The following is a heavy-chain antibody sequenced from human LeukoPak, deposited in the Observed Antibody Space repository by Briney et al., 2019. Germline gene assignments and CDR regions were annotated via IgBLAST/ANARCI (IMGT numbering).Heavy chain of an antibody. V-gene: IGHV4-31*02. D-gene: IGHD4-11*01. CDR2: IYYSGST. Sequence: LRLSCAASGFTFSSYAMSWIRQHPGKGLEWIGYIYYSGSTYYNPSLKSRVTISVDTSKNQFSLKLSSVTAADTAVYYCARDDTYSGFDYWGQGTLVTVSS. CDR1: GFTFSSYA. CDR3: ARDDTYSGFDY. J-gene: IGHJ4*02.